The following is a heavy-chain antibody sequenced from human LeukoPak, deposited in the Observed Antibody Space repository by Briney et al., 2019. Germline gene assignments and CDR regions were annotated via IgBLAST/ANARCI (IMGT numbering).Heavy chain of an antibody. J-gene: IGHJ4*02. Sequence: PGGSLRLSCKGSGFSSGSYTLTWIRQAPGKGLEWVSSIDTSSGLIYYADSVKGRFASSRDNANNSVYLQMNSLTVEDTAVYFCARDYSSGWFGKGAYWGQGTPVVVSS. V-gene: IGHV3-21*01. D-gene: IGHD6-19*01. CDR3: ARDYSSGWFGKGAY. CDR1: GFSSGSYT. CDR2: IDTSSGLI.